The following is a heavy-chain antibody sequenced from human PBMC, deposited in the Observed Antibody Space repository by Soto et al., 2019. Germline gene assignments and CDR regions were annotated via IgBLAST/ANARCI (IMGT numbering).Heavy chain of an antibody. Sequence: SVKVSCKASGGTFSSYAISWVRQAPGQGLEWMGGIIPIFGTANYAQKFQGRVTITADESTSTAYMELSSLRSEDTAVYYCARIVHYDILTGYYNASGDAFDIWGQGXMVTV. J-gene: IGHJ3*02. CDR3: ARIVHYDILTGYYNASGDAFDI. D-gene: IGHD3-9*01. V-gene: IGHV1-69*13. CDR1: GGTFSSYA. CDR2: IIPIFGTA.